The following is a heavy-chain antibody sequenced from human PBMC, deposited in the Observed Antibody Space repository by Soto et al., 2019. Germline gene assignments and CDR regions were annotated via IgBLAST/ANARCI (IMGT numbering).Heavy chain of an antibody. Sequence: QVQLQESGPGLLTPSETLSLTCTVSGGSIRRSFWSWIRQPPGKGLEWIGHIYYTGSTNYNPSLRSRATISVDTSKSQFSLKLTSVTAADTAVYYCARDRTIDYYYDVDVWGKGTTVTVSS. CDR2: IYYTGST. J-gene: IGHJ6*03. V-gene: IGHV4-59*01. CDR3: ARDRTIDYYYDVDV. CDR1: GGSIRRSF.